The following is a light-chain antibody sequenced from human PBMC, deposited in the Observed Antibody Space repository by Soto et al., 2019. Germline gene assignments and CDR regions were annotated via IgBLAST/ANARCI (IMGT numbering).Light chain of an antibody. CDR1: SSDVGGYNY. CDR2: EVS. V-gene: IGLV2-14*01. CDR3: SSYTSSSTLYV. Sequence: QSALTQPASVSGSPGKSITISCTGTSSDVGGYNYVSWYQQHPGKAPKLLIYEVSNRPSGVSNRFSGSKSGNTASLTIAGLQAEDEAEYYCSSYTSSSTLYVFGTGTKLTVL. J-gene: IGLJ1*01.